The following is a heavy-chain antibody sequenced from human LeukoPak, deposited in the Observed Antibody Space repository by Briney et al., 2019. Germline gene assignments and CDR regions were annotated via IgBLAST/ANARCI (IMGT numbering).Heavy chain of an antibody. CDR1: GYTFTSYG. Sequence: ASVKVSCKASGYTFTSYGISWVRQAPGQGLEWMGWISAYNGNTNYAQKLQGRVTMTTDTSTSTAYMELRSLRSDDTAVYYCARGQRVDDILTGYYTNDYWGQGTLVTVSS. V-gene: IGHV1-18*01. CDR2: ISAYNGNT. CDR3: ARGQRVDDILTGYYTNDY. D-gene: IGHD3-9*01. J-gene: IGHJ4*02.